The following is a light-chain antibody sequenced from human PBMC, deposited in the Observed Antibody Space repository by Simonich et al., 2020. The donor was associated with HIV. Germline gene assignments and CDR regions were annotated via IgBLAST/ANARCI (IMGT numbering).Light chain of an antibody. CDR3: QQYGSSPT. CDR1: QSVSSSY. V-gene: IGKV3-20*01. CDR2: GAS. Sequence: EIVLTQSPGTLSLSPGERAILSCRASQSVSSSYLAWYQHKPGQAPRLLIYGASSRATGIPDRFSGSGSGTDFTLTISRLEPEDFAVYYCQQYGSSPTFGPGTKVDIK. J-gene: IGKJ3*01.